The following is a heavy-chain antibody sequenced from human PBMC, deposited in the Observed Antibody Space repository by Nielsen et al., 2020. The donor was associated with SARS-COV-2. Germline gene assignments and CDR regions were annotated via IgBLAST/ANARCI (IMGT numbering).Heavy chain of an antibody. V-gene: IGHV4-59*08. CDR2: IYYSGST. CDR1: GGSISSYY. Sequence: SETLSLTCTVSGGSISSYYWSWIRQPPGKGLEWIGYIYYSGSTNYNPPLKSRVTISVDTSKNQFSLKLSSVTAADTAVYYCARQQKSPGINKARVWFDPWGQGTLVTVSS. CDR3: ARQQKSPGINKARVWFDP. D-gene: IGHD1-14*01. J-gene: IGHJ5*02.